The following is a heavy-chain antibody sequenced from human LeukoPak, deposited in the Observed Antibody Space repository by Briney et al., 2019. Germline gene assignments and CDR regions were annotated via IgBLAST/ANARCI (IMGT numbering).Heavy chain of an antibody. J-gene: IGHJ4*02. CDR3: ARGGRVEPYPFDY. CDR2: ISYSGST. V-gene: IGHV4-39*07. D-gene: IGHD2-15*01. CDR1: GGSISSTTYY. Sequence: SETLSLTCSVSGGSISSTTYYWGWIRQPPGKGLEWIGSISYSGSTYYNPSLKSRVTISLDMSNNQFSLKLSSVTAADTAVYYCARGGRVEPYPFDYWGQGTLVTVSS.